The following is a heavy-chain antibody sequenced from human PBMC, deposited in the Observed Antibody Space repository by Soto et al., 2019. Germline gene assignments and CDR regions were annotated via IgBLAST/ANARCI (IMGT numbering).Heavy chain of an antibody. V-gene: IGHV4-59*01. CDR3: ARVSLRGDYFDY. CDR2: IYYSGST. CDR1: GGSISSYY. Sequence: SETLSLTCTVSGGSISSYYWSWIRQPPGKGLEWIGYIYYSGSTNYNPSLKSRVTISVDTSKNQFSLKLSSVTAADTAVYYCARVSLRGDYFDYWGQGTLVTVSS. D-gene: IGHD3-16*01. J-gene: IGHJ4*02.